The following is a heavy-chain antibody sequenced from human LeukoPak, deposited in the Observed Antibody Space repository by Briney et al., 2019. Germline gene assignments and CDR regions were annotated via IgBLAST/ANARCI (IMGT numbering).Heavy chain of an antibody. V-gene: IGHV1-2*02. Sequence: ASVKVSCKASGYTITGYYMHWVRPAPGQGLEWMGWINANNDGSVYAQKFQGRVTMTRDTSINTAYMELSRLRSDDTAVYYCARKRGVGVDTNAFDMWGQGTMVTVSS. J-gene: IGHJ3*02. D-gene: IGHD3-3*01. CDR1: GYTITGYY. CDR3: ARKRGVGVDTNAFDM. CDR2: INANNDGS.